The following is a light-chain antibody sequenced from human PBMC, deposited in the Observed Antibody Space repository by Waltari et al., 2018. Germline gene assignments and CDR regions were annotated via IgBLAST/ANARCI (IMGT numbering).Light chain of an antibody. CDR2: DVN. J-gene: IGLJ2*01. V-gene: IGLV2-14*03. CDR1: SSYVGGDDS. CDR3: SSQSTKNGVI. Sequence: QSALTQPAPVSGSPGQSITIPFTGSSSYVGGDDSVSWYEDHPGQAPKVIIYDVNKRPSGVSDRFSGSKSGNTASLTISGLQAEDEATFYCSSQSTKNGVIFGGGTKVTVL.